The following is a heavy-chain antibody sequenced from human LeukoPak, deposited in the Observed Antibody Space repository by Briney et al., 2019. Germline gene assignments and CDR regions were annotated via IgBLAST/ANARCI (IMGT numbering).Heavy chain of an antibody. J-gene: IGHJ4*02. V-gene: IGHV3-21*01. Sequence: PGGSLRLSCAASGFTFSSYSMNWVRQAPGKGLEWVSSISSSSSYIYYADSVKGRFTISRDNAKNSLYLQMNSLRAEDTAVYHCARDPPIAAAGTYFDYWGQGTLVTVSS. CDR2: ISSSSSYI. CDR3: ARDPPIAAAGTYFDY. CDR1: GFTFSSYS. D-gene: IGHD6-13*01.